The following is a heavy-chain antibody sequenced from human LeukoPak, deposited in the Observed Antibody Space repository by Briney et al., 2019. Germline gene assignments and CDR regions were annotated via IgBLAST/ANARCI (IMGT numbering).Heavy chain of an antibody. V-gene: IGHV4-59*08. CDR3: ARVGDTSGYFYYFDY. J-gene: IGHJ4*02. CDR2: ISYGGGT. CDR1: GGSISSFY. Sequence: SETLSLTCAVSGGSISSFYWSWVRQPPGKGLEWIGYISYGGGTTYNPSLKRRVSMSIDTSKNQFSLRLSSVTAADTALYYCARVGDTSGYFYYFDYWGQGTLVTVSS. D-gene: IGHD3-22*01.